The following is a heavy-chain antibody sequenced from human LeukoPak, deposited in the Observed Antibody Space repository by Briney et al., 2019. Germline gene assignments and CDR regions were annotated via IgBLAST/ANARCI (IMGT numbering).Heavy chain of an antibody. D-gene: IGHD5-18*01. V-gene: IGHV3-23*01. Sequence: GGSLRLSCAASGFTFSSYSINWVRQAPGKGLEWVSAISGSGGSTYYADSVKGRFTISRDNSKNTLYLQMNSLRAEDTAVYYCAKEGYPRGDYWGQGTLVTVSS. J-gene: IGHJ4*02. CDR3: AKEGYPRGDY. CDR2: ISGSGGST. CDR1: GFTFSSYS.